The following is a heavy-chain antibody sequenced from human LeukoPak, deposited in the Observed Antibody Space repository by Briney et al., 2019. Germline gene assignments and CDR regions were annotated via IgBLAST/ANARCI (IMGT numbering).Heavy chain of an antibody. CDR3: ARGSFGAGVGATMDDACDI. D-gene: IGHD1-26*01. CDR2: ISYDGTDK. Sequence: GGSLRLSCAASGFTFSSYIIHWVRQAPGKGLEWVAVISYDGTDKYYADSVKGRFTISRDNSKNTLYAQMNSLRAEDTAVYYCARGSFGAGVGATMDDACDIWGQGTMVTVSS. J-gene: IGHJ3*02. V-gene: IGHV3-30*04. CDR1: GFTFSSYI.